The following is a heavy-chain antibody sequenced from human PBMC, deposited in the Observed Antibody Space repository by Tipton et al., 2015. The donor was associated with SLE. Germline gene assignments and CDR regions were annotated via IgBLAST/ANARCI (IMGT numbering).Heavy chain of an antibody. CDR2: ISSSSSYI. CDR3: ARDPEDSSSWLDY. CDR1: GYTFTSYG. V-gene: IGHV3-21*04. D-gene: IGHD6-13*01. J-gene: IGHJ4*02. Sequence: SGAEVKKPGASVKVSCKASGYTFTSYGMHWVRQAPGKGLEWVSSISSSSSYIYYADSVKGRFTISRDNAKNSLYLQMNSLRAEDMALYYCARDPEDSSSWLDYWGQGTLVTVSS.